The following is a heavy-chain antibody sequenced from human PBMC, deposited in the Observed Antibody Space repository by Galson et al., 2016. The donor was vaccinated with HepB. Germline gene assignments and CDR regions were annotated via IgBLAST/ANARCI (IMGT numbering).Heavy chain of an antibody. J-gene: IGHJ6*02. Sequence: SLRLSCAASGFTFSSYNMNWVRQAPGKGLEWVSSISGSSTYIYYADSVKGRFTISRDNTKNSLYLQMNSLTTEDAAVYYCARDSSTTIAVRGIYYYYGMDVWGQGTTVTVSS. CDR3: ARDSSTTIAVRGIYYYYGMDV. D-gene: IGHD6-6*01. CDR2: ISGSSTYI. CDR1: GFTFSSYN. V-gene: IGHV3-21*01.